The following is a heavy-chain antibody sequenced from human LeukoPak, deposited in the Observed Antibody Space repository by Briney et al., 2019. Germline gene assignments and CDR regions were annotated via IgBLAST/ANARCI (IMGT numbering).Heavy chain of an antibody. Sequence: ASVTVTCKASGHTFTDYYMHWVRQAPGQGFEWMGWINPNSGGTNYAQKFQGRVTMTRDTSISTAYMELTSLRSDDTAVYYCTRGLSIATRPVYYFDYWGQGTLVTVSS. V-gene: IGHV1-2*02. D-gene: IGHD6-6*01. CDR1: GHTFTDYY. CDR2: INPNSGGT. J-gene: IGHJ4*02. CDR3: TRGLSIATRPVYYFDY.